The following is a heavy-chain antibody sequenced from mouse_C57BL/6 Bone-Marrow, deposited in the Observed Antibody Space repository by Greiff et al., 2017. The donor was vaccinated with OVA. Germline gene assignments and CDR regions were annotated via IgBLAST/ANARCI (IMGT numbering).Heavy chain of an antibody. J-gene: IGHJ1*03. CDR3: ARKGSRYFDV. CDR1: GYTFTSYT. Sequence: VQGVESGAELARPGASVKMSCKASGYTFTSYTMHWVKQRPGQGLEWIGYINPSSGYTKYNQKFKDKATLTADKSSSTAYMQLSSLTSEDSAVYYCARKGSRYFDVWGTGTTVTVSS. CDR2: INPSSGYT. D-gene: IGHD1-1*02. V-gene: IGHV1-4*01.